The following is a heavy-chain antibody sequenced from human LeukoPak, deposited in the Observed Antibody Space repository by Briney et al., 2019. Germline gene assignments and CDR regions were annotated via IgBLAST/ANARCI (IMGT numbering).Heavy chain of an antibody. V-gene: IGHV3-74*01. D-gene: IGHD3-3*01. Sequence: SGGSLRLSCAASGFTFSSYWIHWVRQAPGKGLVWVSRINSDGSSTSYADSVKGRFTISRDNAKNTLYLQMNSLRAEDTAVYYCARVSTYDFWSGYFVGPYYYGMDVWGQGTTVTVSS. CDR2: INSDGSST. CDR3: ARVSTYDFWSGYFVGPYYYGMDV. J-gene: IGHJ6*02. CDR1: GFTFSSYW.